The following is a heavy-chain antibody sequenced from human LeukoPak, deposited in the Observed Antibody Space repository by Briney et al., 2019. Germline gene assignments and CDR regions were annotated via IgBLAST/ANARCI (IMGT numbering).Heavy chain of an antibody. CDR2: INPNSGGT. CDR3: ARIWGKRITMVRGAPIDY. J-gene: IGHJ4*02. Sequence: ASVKVSCKASGYTFTGYYMHWVRQAPGQGLEWMGLINPNSGGTNYAQKFQGRVTMTRDTSISTAYMELSRLRSDDTAVYYCARIWGKRITMVRGAPIDYWGQGTLVTVSS. CDR1: GYTFTGYY. V-gene: IGHV1-2*02. D-gene: IGHD3-10*01.